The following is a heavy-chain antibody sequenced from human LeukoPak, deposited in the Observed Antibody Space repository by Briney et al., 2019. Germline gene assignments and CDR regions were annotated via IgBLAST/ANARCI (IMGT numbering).Heavy chain of an antibody. CDR3: AKDLSSGTGRGFDH. V-gene: IGHV3-23*01. D-gene: IGHD3/OR15-3a*01. CDR2: IRGSGDPA. J-gene: IGHJ4*02. CDR1: GFPFSAYA. Sequence: HPGGSLRLSCVASGFPFSAYAMSWVRQAPNKGLEWVSGIRGSGDPAYYAESVKGRFTVYRDNFRNIVYLQMNSLRAEDTALYYCAKDLSSGTGRGFDHWGQGTLVSVSS.